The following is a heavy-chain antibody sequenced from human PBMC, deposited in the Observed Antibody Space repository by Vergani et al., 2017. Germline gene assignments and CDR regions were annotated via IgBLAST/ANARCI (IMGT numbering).Heavy chain of an antibody. J-gene: IGHJ5*02. CDR2: IYYSGST. D-gene: IGHD6-19*01. CDR1: GASIRSSNYY. CDR3: ARHSTVEWLVKLGWIDP. V-gene: IGHV4-39*01. Sequence: QLQLRESGPGLVKPSATLSLTCSVSGASIRSSNYYWGWIRQPPGKGLEWIASIYYSGSTYYNLSLKSRVTISVDTSKNQFSLKLSSVTAADTAGYFCARHSTVEWLVKLGWIDPWGQGILVTVSS.